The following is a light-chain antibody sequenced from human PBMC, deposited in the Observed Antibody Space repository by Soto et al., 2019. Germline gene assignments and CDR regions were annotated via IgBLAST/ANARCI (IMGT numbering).Light chain of an antibody. V-gene: IGKV2-28*01. J-gene: IGKJ2*01. CDR3: MQALQTPPYT. CDR1: QSLLHSNGYNY. Sequence: DLVMTQSPLSLPVTPGEPASISCRSSQSLLHSNGYNYLDWYLQKPGQSPQLLIYLGSNRASGVPDRFSGSESGTDFTLKISRVEAEDVGVYYCMQALQTPPYTFGQGAKLEIK. CDR2: LGS.